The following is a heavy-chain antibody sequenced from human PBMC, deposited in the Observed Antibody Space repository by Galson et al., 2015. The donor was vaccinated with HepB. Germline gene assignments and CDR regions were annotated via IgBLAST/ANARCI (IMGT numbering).Heavy chain of an antibody. Sequence: CAISGDSVSNNNAAWYWIRQSPSRGLEWLGRTYYRARWYSDYTLSLRGRITINADTSKNQFSLQLNSVTPEDTAVYYCERVPGTTYYYGMDVWGQGTTVTVSS. J-gene: IGHJ6*02. CDR2: TYYRARWYS. CDR1: GDSVSNNNAA. D-gene: IGHD1-14*01. V-gene: IGHV6-1*01. CDR3: ERVPGTTYYYGMDV.